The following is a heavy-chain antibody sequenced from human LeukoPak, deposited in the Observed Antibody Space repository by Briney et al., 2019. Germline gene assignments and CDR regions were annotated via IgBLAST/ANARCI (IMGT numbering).Heavy chain of an antibody. CDR1: GFTFSSYA. J-gene: IGHJ6*02. CDR3: ARAHNGELPGYYYYYGMDV. V-gene: IGHV3-30-3*01. CDR2: ISYDGSNK. D-gene: IGHD1-26*01. Sequence: TGGSLRLSCAASGFTFSSYAMHWVRQAPGKGLEWVAVISYDGSNKYYADSVKGRFTISRDNSKNTLYLQMNSLRAEDTAVYYCARAHNGELPGYYYYYGMDVWGQGTTVTVSS.